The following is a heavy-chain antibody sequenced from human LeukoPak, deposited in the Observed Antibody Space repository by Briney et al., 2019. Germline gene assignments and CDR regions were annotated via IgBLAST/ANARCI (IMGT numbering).Heavy chain of an antibody. CDR1: GGSFSGYY. V-gene: IGHV4-34*01. Sequence: SETLSLTCAVYGGSFSGYYWSWIRQPPGKGLEWIGEINHSGSTNYNPSLKSRVTISVDTSKNQFSLKLSSVTAADTAVYYCARDLGYSSGYCLDDAFDIWGQGTMVTVSS. CDR3: ARDLGYSSGYCLDDAFDI. J-gene: IGHJ3*02. CDR2: INHSGST. D-gene: IGHD3-22*01.